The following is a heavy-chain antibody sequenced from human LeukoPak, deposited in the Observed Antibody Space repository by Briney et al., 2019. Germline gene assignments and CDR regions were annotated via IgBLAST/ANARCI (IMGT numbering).Heavy chain of an antibody. Sequence: GRSLRLSCAASGFTFSSYGMHWVRQAPGKGLEWVAVIWYDGSNKYYADSVKGRFTISRDNSKNTLYLQMNSLRAEDTAAYYCAKAGTTPMGIDYWGQGTLVTVSS. D-gene: IGHD1-1*01. V-gene: IGHV3-33*06. CDR1: GFTFSSYG. CDR3: AKAGTTPMGIDY. J-gene: IGHJ4*02. CDR2: IWYDGSNK.